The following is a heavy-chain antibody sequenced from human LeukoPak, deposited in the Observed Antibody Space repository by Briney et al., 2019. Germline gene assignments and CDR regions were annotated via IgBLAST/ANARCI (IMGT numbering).Heavy chain of an antibody. V-gene: IGHV1-18*01. Sequence: ASVKVSFKASGYTFTSYGISWVRQAPGQGLEGMGWISAYNGNTNYAQKLQGRVTITTDTSTSTAYMELGSLRSDDTAVYYCARGRSTMIVPAFDYWGQGTLVTVSS. CDR2: ISAYNGNT. CDR1: GYTFTSYG. D-gene: IGHD3-22*01. J-gene: IGHJ4*02. CDR3: ARGRSTMIVPAFDY.